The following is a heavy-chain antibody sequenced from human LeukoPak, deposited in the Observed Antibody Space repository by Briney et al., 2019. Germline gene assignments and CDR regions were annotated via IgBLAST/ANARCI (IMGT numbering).Heavy chain of an antibody. CDR3: ARDREYSGSFLYFDY. V-gene: IGHV1-46*01. D-gene: IGHD3-10*01. CDR2: INPSGGST. CDR1: GYTFTSYY. J-gene: IGHJ4*02. Sequence: ASVKLSCKASGYTFTSYYMHWVRQAPGQGLEWMGIINPSGGSTSYAQKFQGRGTMTRDTTTSTVYMELSSLSSEDTAVYYCARDREYSGSFLYFDYWGQGTLGTVSS.